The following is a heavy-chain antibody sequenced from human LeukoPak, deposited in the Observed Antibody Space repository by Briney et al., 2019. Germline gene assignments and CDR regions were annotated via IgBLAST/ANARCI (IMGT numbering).Heavy chain of an antibody. CDR2: IQYDDSEK. V-gene: IGHV3-30*02. CDR3: AREGGTIEIGEFDD. CDR1: AFTFTFSPSG. J-gene: IGHJ4*02. D-gene: IGHD3-16*02. Sequence: GGSLRLSCAASAFTFTFSPSGMHWVRQAPGKGLEWVAFIQYDDSEKYYADSVRGRCTISRDNSKNTVYLQMNSLRAEDTAVYYCAREGGTIEIGEFDDWGQGTLVTVSS.